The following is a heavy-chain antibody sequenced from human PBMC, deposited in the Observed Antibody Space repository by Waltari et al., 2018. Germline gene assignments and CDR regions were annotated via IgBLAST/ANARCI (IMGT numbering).Heavy chain of an antibody. CDR1: GFTVSNNY. CDR2: IYGGGTT. Sequence: EVQLVESGGDLVQPGGSLRLSCAASGFTVSNNYMSWVRQAPGKGLEWVSLIYGGGTTYYADSVKGRFTSSRDKSNNTLYLQMNSLRAEDTSVYYCSTRHYWGQGTLVTVSS. J-gene: IGHJ4*02. V-gene: IGHV3-66*01. CDR3: STRHY.